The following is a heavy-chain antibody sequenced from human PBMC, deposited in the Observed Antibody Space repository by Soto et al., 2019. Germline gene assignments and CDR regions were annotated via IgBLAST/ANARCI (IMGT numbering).Heavy chain of an antibody. CDR3: AKGYCSGGSCYHDAFDI. CDR2: ISGSGGST. D-gene: IGHD2-15*01. Sequence: GGSLRLSCAASGFTFSSYAMSWVRQAPGKGLEWVSAISGSGGSTYYADSVKGRFTISRDNSKNTLYLQMNSLRAEATAVYYCAKGYCSGGSCYHDAFDIWGQGPMVPVSS. CDR1: GFTFSSYA. V-gene: IGHV3-23*01. J-gene: IGHJ3*02.